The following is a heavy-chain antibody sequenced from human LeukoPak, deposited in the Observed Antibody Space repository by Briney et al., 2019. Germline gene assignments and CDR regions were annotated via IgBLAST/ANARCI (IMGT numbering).Heavy chain of an antibody. CDR1: GYTFTSYG. D-gene: IGHD6-13*01. CDR2: ISAYNGNT. J-gene: IGHJ5*02. V-gene: IGHV1-18*01. Sequence: ASVKVSCKASGYTFTSYGISWVRQAPGQGLEWMGWISAYNGNTNYAQKLQGRVTMTTDTSTSTAYMELRSLRSDDTAVYYCAREIAAAEGRNWFDPWGQGTLVTVSS. CDR3: AREIAAAEGRNWFDP.